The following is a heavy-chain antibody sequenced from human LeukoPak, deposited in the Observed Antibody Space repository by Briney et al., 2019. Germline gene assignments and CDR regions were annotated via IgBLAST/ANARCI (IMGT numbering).Heavy chain of an antibody. Sequence: GGSLRLSCAASGFTFSDYYMSWIRQAPGKGLEWVSYISSSGSTIYYADSVKGRFTTSRDNAKNSLYLQMNSLRAEDTAVYYCARDISLWQWLRDAFDIWGQGTMVTVSS. CDR3: ARDISLWQWLRDAFDI. CDR1: GFTFSDYY. V-gene: IGHV3-11*01. CDR2: ISSSGSTI. J-gene: IGHJ3*02. D-gene: IGHD6-19*01.